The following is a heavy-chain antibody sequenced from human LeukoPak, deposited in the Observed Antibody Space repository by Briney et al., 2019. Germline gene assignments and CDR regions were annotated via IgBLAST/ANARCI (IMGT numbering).Heavy chain of an antibody. D-gene: IGHD4-23*01. CDR1: GYTFTGYY. CDR2: INPNSGGT. Sequence: ASVKVSCKASGYTFTGYYIHWVRQAPGQGLEWMGWINPNSGGTNYAQKFQGRVTMTRDTSISTAYMELSRLRSDDTAVYYCARDRRYGVKRNWFDPWGQATLVTVSS. V-gene: IGHV1-2*02. CDR3: ARDRRYGVKRNWFDP. J-gene: IGHJ5*02.